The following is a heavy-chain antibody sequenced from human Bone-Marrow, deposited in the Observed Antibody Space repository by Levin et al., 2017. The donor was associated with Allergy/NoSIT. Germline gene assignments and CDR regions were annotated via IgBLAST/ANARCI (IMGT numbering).Heavy chain of an antibody. CDR1: GFTFDDYA. J-gene: IGHJ3*02. CDR3: AKDTGGVAAKYAFDI. CDR2: ISWNSGSI. D-gene: IGHD2-15*01. Sequence: GGSLRLSCAASGFTFDDYAMHWVRQAPGKGLEWVSGISWNSGSIGYADSVKGRFTISRDNAKNSLYLQMNSLRTEDTALYYCAKDTGGVAAKYAFDIWGQGTMVTVSS. V-gene: IGHV3-9*01.